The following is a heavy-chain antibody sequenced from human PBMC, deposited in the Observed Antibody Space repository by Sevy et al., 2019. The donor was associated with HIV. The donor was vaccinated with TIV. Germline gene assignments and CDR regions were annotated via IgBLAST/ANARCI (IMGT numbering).Heavy chain of an antibody. J-gene: IGHJ6*02. CDR1: GYTLTELS. CDR2: FDPEDGET. CDR3: ATVSDFWSGYYPPGMDV. D-gene: IGHD3-3*01. Sequence: ASVKVSCKVSGYTLTELSMHWVRQAPGKGLEWMGGFDPEDGETIYAQKFQGRVTMTEATSTDTAYMELGSLRSEDTAVYYCATVSDFWSGYYPPGMDVWGQGTTVTVSS. V-gene: IGHV1-24*01.